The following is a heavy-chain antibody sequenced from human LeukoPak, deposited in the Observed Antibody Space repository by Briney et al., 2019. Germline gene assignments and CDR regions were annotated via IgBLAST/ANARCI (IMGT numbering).Heavy chain of an antibody. J-gene: IGHJ4*02. CDR2: IYPGDSDT. CDR1: GYSFTSYW. CDR3: ARHPLLWFGELLYYFDY. V-gene: IGHV5-51*01. D-gene: IGHD3-10*01. Sequence: GESLKISCKGSGYSFTSYWIGWVRQMPGKGLEWMGIIYPGDSDTRYSPSFQGQVTISADKSISTAYLQWSSLKASDTAMYYCARHPLLWFGELLYYFDYWGQGTLVTVSS.